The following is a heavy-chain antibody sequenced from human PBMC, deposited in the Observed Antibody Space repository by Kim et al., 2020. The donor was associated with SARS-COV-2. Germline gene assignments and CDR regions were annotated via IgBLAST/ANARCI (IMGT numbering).Heavy chain of an antibody. CDR2: IGASGGST. CDR1: EFSFGTYA. D-gene: IGHD4-4*01. V-gene: IGHV3-23*01. CDR3: VSGFDYSHRSDVFEI. J-gene: IGHJ3*02. Sequence: GGSLRLSCVGSEFSFGTYAMSWVRQAPGKGLEWVSGIGASGGSTYYRDSVKGRFTISRDNAKNTVHLQMSSLRAEDTAVYFCVSGFDYSHRSDVFEIWGQGTMVSVSS.